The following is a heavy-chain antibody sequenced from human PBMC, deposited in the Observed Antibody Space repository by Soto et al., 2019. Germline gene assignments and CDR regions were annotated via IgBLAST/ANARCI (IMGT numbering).Heavy chain of an antibody. J-gene: IGHJ4*02. Sequence: PGGSLRLSCAASGFTFSSYGMHWVRQAPGKGLEWVAVISYDGSNKYYADSVKGRFTISRDNSKNTLYLQMNSLRAEDTAVYYCARAQAVTGTGGFYWGQGTLVTVSS. CDR1: GFTFSSYG. D-gene: IGHD6-19*01. CDR2: ISYDGSNK. V-gene: IGHV3-30*03. CDR3: ARAQAVTGTGGFY.